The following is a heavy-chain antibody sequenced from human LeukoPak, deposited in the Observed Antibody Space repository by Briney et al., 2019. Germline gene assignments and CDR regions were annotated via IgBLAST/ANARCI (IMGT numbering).Heavy chain of an antibody. V-gene: IGHV3-48*01. CDR2: ISSSSSTI. J-gene: IGHJ4*02. CDR1: GFTFSSYS. CDR3: ARAAPISDY. Sequence: GGSLRLSCAASGFTFSSYSMNWVRQAPGKGLEWVSYISSSSSTIYYADSVKGRFTISRDNAKNSLYLQMNSLRAEDTAVYYCARAAPISDYWGQGTLVTVSS.